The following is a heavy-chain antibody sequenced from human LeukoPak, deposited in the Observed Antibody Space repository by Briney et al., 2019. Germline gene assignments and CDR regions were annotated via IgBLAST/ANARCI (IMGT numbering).Heavy chain of an antibody. CDR1: GYTFTGYY. CDR2: INPNSGGT. Sequence: ASVKVSRKASGYTFTGYYMHWVRQAPGQGLEWMGWINPNSGGTNYAQKFQGRVTMTRDTSISTAYMELSRLRSDDTAVYYCARDKGSSWYSDYWGQGTLVTVSS. D-gene: IGHD6-13*01. J-gene: IGHJ4*02. CDR3: ARDKGSSWYSDY. V-gene: IGHV1-2*02.